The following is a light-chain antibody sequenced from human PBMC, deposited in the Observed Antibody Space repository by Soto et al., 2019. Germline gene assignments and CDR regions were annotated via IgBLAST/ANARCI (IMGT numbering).Light chain of an antibody. CDR2: GTF. V-gene: IGKV1-9*01. Sequence: IQLTQSPSSLSASVGDRVSITCRASQDIKTYLAWYQQKQGKAPKLLISGTFTLQSGVPSRFNGSGSGTDFTLTISRLQPEDFATYYCQHLNNYPPYTFGPGTKVDLE. CDR1: QDIKTY. J-gene: IGKJ3*01. CDR3: QHLNNYPPYT.